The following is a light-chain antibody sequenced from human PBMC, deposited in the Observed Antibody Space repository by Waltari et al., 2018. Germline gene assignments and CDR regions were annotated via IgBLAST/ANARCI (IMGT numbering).Light chain of an antibody. Sequence: QSVLTQPPSASGTPGQRVTISCSGSSSNIGSNYVYWYQQLPGTAPKLLIFRNIQRPSGVPDRFSGSRSGTSASLAISGLRSDDEADYYCAAWDDSLSGFWVFGGGTKLTVL. CDR3: AAWDDSLSGFWV. J-gene: IGLJ3*02. CDR2: RNI. CDR1: SSNIGSNY. V-gene: IGLV1-47*01.